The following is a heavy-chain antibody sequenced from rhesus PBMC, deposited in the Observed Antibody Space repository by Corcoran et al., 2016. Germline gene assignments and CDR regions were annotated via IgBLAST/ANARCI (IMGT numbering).Heavy chain of an antibody. V-gene: IGHV4-76*01. CDR2: IYGSSGST. J-gene: IGHJ6*01. CDR3: ARLPYCSGIYCYAGGYGLDS. Sequence: QVQLQESGPGVVKPSETLSLTCAVSGGSISGGYDWSWIRQPPGKGLEWIGYIYGSSGSTNYKPSLNNRGTISKEAFKNEFSLKRSSVTAADTAVEYCARLPYCSGIYCYAGGYGLDSWGQGVVVTVSS. D-gene: IGHD2-27*01. CDR1: GGSISGGYD.